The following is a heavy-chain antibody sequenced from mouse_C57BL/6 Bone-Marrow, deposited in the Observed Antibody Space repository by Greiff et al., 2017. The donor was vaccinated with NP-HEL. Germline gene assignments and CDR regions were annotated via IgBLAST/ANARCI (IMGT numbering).Heavy chain of an antibody. CDR1: GFTFSDYY. J-gene: IGHJ4*01. D-gene: IGHD2-4*01. Sequence: DVMLVESGGGLVQPGGSLKLSCAASGFTFSDYYMYWVRQTPEKRLEWVAYISNGGGSTYYPDTVKGRFTISRDNAKNTLYLQMSRLKSEDTAMYYCARCLDYDSYYYAMDYWGQGTSVTVSS. CDR2: ISNGGGST. CDR3: ARCLDYDSYYYAMDY. V-gene: IGHV5-12*01.